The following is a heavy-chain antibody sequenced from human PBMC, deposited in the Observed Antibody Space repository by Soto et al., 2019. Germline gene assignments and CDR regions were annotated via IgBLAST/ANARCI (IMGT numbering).Heavy chain of an antibody. CDR3: ARVYIVATITIFDY. D-gene: IGHD5-12*01. Sequence: SETLSLTCNASGGSISSGGYYWSWIRQHPGKGLEWIGYIYYSGSTYYNPSLKSRVTISVDTSKNQFSLKLSSVTAADTAVYYCARVYIVATITIFDYWGQGTLVTVSS. J-gene: IGHJ4*02. V-gene: IGHV4-31*03. CDR2: IYYSGST. CDR1: GGSISSGGYY.